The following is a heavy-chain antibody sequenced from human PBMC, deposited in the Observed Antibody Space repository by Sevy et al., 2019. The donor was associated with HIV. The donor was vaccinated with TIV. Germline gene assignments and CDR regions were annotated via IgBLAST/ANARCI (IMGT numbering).Heavy chain of an antibody. CDR2: IKSKNDGGTT. J-gene: IGHJ4*02. CDR1: GFSFNTAW. Sequence: GGSLRLSCAASGFSFNTAWMSWVRQAPGKGLEWVGHIKSKNDGGTTDYAAPVKGRFTISRDDSSNTLYLQVNSLKTEDTAVYYCTTEYFSGSYDFDYWGQGTQVTVSS. D-gene: IGHD6-19*01. V-gene: IGHV3-15*01. CDR3: TTEYFSGSYDFDY.